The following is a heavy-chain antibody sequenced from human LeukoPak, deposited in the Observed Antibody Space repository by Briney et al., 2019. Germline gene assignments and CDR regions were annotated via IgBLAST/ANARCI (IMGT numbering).Heavy chain of an antibody. V-gene: IGHV4-61*02. D-gene: IGHD6-13*01. J-gene: IGHJ6*03. CDR1: GGSISSGSYY. Sequence: SETLSLTCTVSGGSISSGSYYWSWIRQPAGKGLEWIGRIYTSGSTNYNPSLKSRVTISVDTSKNQFSLKLSSVTAADTAVYYSSSPAYYYYYMDVWGKGTTVTVSS. CDR2: IYTSGST. CDR3: SSPAYYYYYMDV.